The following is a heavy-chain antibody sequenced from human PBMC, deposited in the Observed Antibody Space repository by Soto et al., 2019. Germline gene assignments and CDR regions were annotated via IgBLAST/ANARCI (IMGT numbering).Heavy chain of an antibody. D-gene: IGHD4-17*01. V-gene: IGHV4-59*08. CDR2: IYYSGST. J-gene: IGHJ4*02. CDR3: ARLYGVIDY. CDR1: GGSISSYY. Sequence: SETLSLTCTVSGGSISSYYWSWIRQPPGKGLEWIGYIYYSGSTNYNPSLKSRVPISVDTSKNQFSLKLSSVTAADTAVYYCARLYGVIDYWGQGTLVTVSS.